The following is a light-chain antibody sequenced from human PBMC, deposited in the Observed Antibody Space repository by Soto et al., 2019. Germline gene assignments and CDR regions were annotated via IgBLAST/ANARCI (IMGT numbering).Light chain of an antibody. V-gene: IGLV1-51*01. J-gene: IGLJ2*01. CDR3: GTWDSSLSAGV. CDR1: SSNIGNNY. Sequence: QSALTQPPSVSAAPGQKVTISCSGSSSNIGNNYVSWNQQLPGTAPKLLIYDNSKRPSGIPDRFSGSKSGTSATLGITGLQTGDEADYYCGTWDSSLSAGVFGGGTKLTVL. CDR2: DNS.